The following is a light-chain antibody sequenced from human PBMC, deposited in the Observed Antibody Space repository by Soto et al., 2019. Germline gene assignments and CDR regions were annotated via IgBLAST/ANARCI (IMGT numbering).Light chain of an antibody. Sequence: DIPMTQSPTTLSASVGDRAIITCRASQTVRNWLAWFQQKPGEAPKLLIYKASRLESGVSSRFSGSGYGTDFTLTITNLVPGDSATYFCQQYDASPLTFGQGTKLEIK. CDR3: QQYDASPLT. V-gene: IGKV1-5*03. CDR2: KAS. CDR1: QTVRNW. J-gene: IGKJ2*01.